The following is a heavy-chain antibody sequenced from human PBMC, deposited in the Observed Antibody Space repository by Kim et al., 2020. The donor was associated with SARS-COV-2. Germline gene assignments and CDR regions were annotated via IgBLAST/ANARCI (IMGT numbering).Heavy chain of an antibody. V-gene: IGHV3-15*01. D-gene: IGHD6-13*01. Sequence: GGSLRLSCAASGFTFSNAWMSWVRQAPGKGREWVGRIKSKTDGGTTDYATPVKRRFTISRDESKNTLYLQMNSLKTEDTAVYYCTTDPGYSSSWKGYWGQGPLVTVSS. CDR2: IKSKTDGGTT. CDR1: GFTFSNAW. CDR3: TTDPGYSSSWKGY. J-gene: IGHJ4*02.